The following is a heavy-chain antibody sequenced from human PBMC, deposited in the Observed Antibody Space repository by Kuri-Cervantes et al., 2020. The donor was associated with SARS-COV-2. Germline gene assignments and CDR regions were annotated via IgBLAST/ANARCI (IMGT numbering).Heavy chain of an antibody. CDR3: ARGTTPVYVSGPLWFHLDL. D-gene: IGHD3-10*01. V-gene: IGHV4-59*01. Sequence: ESLKISCTVSGDSITIYYWSWIRQSPGKGLEWIGYISETGGTNYNPSLKSRVTMSLDISKNQFSLKMNSVNAADTAVYYCARGTTPVYVSGPLWFHLDLWGQGTLVTVSS. CDR1: GDSITIYY. J-gene: IGHJ5*02. CDR2: ISETGGT.